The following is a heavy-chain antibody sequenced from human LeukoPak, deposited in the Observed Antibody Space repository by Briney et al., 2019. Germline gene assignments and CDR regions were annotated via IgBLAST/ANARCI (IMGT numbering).Heavy chain of an antibody. D-gene: IGHD3-22*01. CDR3: ARDRPGDSSLDY. CDR1: GGSFSSYY. V-gene: IGHV4-59*12. CDR2: VSNSGYT. J-gene: IGHJ4*02. Sequence: SETLSLTCSVSGGSFSSYYWSWIRQSPGKGLEWIGHVSNSGYTNYNPSLKSRLTISIDTSKNEFTLNLNSVTAADTAVYYCARDRPGDSSLDYWGQGTLVTVSS.